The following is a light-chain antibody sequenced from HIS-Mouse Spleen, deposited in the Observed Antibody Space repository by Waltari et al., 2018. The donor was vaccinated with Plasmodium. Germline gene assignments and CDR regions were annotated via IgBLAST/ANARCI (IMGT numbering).Light chain of an antibody. Sequence: PVLTQPPSSSASPGESARLTCTLPSDINVGSYNIYWYQQKPGSPPRYLLYYYSDSNKGQGAGVPSRFAGSKDASAKTRILLISGLQAEDEADYYWRIGPSNASGVFGGGTKLTVL. CDR3: RIGPSNASGV. CDR2: YYSDSNK. CDR1: SDINVGSYN. V-gene: IGLV5-37*01. J-gene: IGLJ3*02.